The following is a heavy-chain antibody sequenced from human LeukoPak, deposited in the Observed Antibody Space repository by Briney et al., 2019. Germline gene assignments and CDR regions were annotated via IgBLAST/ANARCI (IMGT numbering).Heavy chain of an antibody. CDR3: ARIRYYYDSSGYAQGKALDY. CDR1: GYTFTGYY. V-gene: IGHV1-2*02. J-gene: IGHJ4*02. CDR2: INPNSGGT. D-gene: IGHD3-22*01. Sequence: GASVKVSCKASGYTFTGYYMHWVRQAPGQGLEWMGWINPNSGGTNYAQKFQGRVTMTRDTSISTAYMELSRLRSDDTAVYYRARIRYYYDSSGYAQGKALDYWGQGTLVTVSS.